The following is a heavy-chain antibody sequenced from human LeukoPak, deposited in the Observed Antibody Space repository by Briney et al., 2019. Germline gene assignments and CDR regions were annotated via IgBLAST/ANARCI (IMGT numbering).Heavy chain of an antibody. D-gene: IGHD1-1*01. CDR2: FDPEDGEP. CDR3: ATEKGELLDS. CDR1: GYSLSELF. J-gene: IGHJ5*01. V-gene: IGHV1-24*01. Sequence: ASVKVSCKVSGYSLSELFTHWVRQAPGKGLEWMGGFDPEDGEPMYAQKFQGRVTMTEDTSTDTAYMELRSLRSEDTAVYYCATEKGELLDSWGQGTLVTVSS.